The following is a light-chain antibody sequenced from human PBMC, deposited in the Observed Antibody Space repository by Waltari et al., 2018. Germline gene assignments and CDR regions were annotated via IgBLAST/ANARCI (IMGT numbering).Light chain of an antibody. CDR1: QSVTSIS. Sequence: EIVLTQSPGTLSLSPGERATISCRASQSVTSISLTWYQQKLGQAPRLLIYGTSRRATGIPVRISGSGSGTDFTLTISRLGPEDFAVYYCQQYDGEVVTFGGGTKVEI. CDR2: GTS. J-gene: IGKJ4*01. CDR3: QQYDGEVVT. V-gene: IGKV3-20*01.